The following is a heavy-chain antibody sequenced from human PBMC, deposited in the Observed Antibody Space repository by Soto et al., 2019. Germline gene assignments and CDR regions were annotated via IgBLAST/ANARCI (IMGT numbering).Heavy chain of an antibody. Sequence: ASLKVSCKASGYTFTSYGISWVRQAPGQGLEWMGWIIAYNGNTNYAQKLQGRVTMTTDTSTSTAYMELRSLRSDDTAVYYCAREFSSGSNDYWGQGTLVTVSS. CDR1: GYTFTSYG. V-gene: IGHV1-18*01. J-gene: IGHJ4*02. CDR3: AREFSSGSNDY. CDR2: IIAYNGNT. D-gene: IGHD6-19*01.